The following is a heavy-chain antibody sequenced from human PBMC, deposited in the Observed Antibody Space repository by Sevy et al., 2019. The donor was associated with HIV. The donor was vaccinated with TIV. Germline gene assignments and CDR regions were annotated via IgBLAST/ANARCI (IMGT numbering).Heavy chain of an antibody. CDR2: INPKTGGT. D-gene: IGHD2-15*01. J-gene: IGHJ3*02. CDR1: GYTFTGYY. CDR3: ARPGGYVGGNCTADI. V-gene: IGHV1-2*06. Sequence: ASVKVSCKASGYTFTGYYIHWVRQAPGQGLEWMGRINPKTGGTNFAQQFQGRVTMTRDTSISTAYMELSRLRFDDTAVYYCARPGGYVGGNCTADIWGQRTMVTVSS.